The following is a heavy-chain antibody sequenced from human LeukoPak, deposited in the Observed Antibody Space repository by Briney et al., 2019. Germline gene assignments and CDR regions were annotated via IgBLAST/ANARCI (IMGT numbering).Heavy chain of an antibody. V-gene: IGHV4-39*07. Sequence: SETLSLTCTVSGGSISSSSYYWGWIRQPPGKGLEWIGSIYYSGSTYYNPSLKSRVTISVDTSKNQFSLKLSSVTAADTAVYYCARERRGGSGWYDRGYYFDYWGQGTLVTVSS. J-gene: IGHJ4*02. CDR1: GGSISSSSYY. CDR3: ARERRGGSGWYDRGYYFDY. D-gene: IGHD6-19*01. CDR2: IYYSGST.